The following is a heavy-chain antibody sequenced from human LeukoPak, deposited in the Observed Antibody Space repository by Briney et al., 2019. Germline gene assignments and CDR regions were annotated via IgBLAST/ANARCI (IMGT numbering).Heavy chain of an antibody. D-gene: IGHD7-27*01. CDR2: ISTYNGNT. Sequence: ASVKVSCKASGYTFTNYGISWVRQAPGQGLEGLGWISTYNGNTHYAQKLQGRVTMTTDTSTTTAYMELRSLRSDDTAVYYCARDYRTGFDYWGQGSLVTVSS. CDR1: GYTFTNYG. V-gene: IGHV1-18*01. J-gene: IGHJ4*02. CDR3: ARDYRTGFDY.